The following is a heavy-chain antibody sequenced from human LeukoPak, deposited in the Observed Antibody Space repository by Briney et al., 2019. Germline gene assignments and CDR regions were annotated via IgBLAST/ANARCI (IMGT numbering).Heavy chain of an antibody. CDR1: GFPFSTYA. V-gene: IGHV3-23*01. J-gene: IGHJ4*02. D-gene: IGHD6-19*01. Sequence: GGSLRLSCAASGFPFSTYAMSWVRQAPGKGLEWVSTISGSAASTYYADSVKGRFTISRDNSKNTLYLQMNSLRAEDTAVYYCARENKAVAAHYFDYWGQGTLVTVSS. CDR3: ARENKAVAAHYFDY. CDR2: ISGSAAST.